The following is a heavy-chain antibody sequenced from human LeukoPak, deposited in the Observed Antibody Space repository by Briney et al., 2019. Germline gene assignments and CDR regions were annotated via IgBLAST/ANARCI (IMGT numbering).Heavy chain of an antibody. Sequence: GSLRLSCAASGFDFSRYWMTWTRQPPGKGLEWIGYIYYSGSTNYNPSLKSRVTISVDTSKNQFSLKLSSVTAADTAVYYCARGPSSIAALPNDYWGQGTLVTVSS. CDR1: GFDFSRYW. J-gene: IGHJ4*02. D-gene: IGHD6-6*01. V-gene: IGHV4-59*12. CDR2: IYYSGST. CDR3: ARGPSSIAALPNDY.